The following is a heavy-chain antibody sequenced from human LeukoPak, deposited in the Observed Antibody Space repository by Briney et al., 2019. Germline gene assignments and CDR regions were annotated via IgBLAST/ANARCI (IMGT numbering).Heavy chain of an antibody. Sequence: SVKVSCKASGGTFSSYAISWVRQAPGQGLEWMGGIIPIFGTANYAQKFQGRVTITADESTSTAYMELSSLRSEDTAVYHCASGSVSSGYYPMLDGMDVWGQGTTVTVSS. CDR1: GGTFSSYA. CDR3: ASGSVSSGYYPMLDGMDV. V-gene: IGHV1-69*13. J-gene: IGHJ6*02. CDR2: IIPIFGTA. D-gene: IGHD3-22*01.